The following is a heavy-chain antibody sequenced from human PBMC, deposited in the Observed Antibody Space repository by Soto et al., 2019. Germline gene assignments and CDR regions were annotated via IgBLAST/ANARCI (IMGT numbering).Heavy chain of an antibody. V-gene: IGHV3-30*18. Sequence: QEQLVESGGGVVQPGRSLRLSCAASGFTFSSYGMHWVRQAPGKGLEWVAVISYDGSNKYYADSVKGRFTISRDNSKNTLYLQMNSLRAEDTAVYYCAKQRYCSSTSCYKGYHYYYGMDVWGQGTTVTVSS. J-gene: IGHJ6*02. CDR1: GFTFSSYG. CDR2: ISYDGSNK. D-gene: IGHD2-2*02. CDR3: AKQRYCSSTSCYKGYHYYYGMDV.